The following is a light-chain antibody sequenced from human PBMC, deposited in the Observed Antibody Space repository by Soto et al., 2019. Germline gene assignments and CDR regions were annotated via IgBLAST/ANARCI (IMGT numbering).Light chain of an antibody. CDR2: DVT. V-gene: IGLV2-8*01. CDR1: SSDIGSYNF. CDR3: TSYAGNNFPVV. J-gene: IGLJ2*01. Sequence: QSALTQPPSASGSPGQSVTISCTGASSDIGSYNFVSWYHQHPDKAPKLLIYDVTQRPSGVPDRFSGSKSGNTASLTVSGLLAEDEADYYCTSYAGNNFPVVFGGGTKLTVL.